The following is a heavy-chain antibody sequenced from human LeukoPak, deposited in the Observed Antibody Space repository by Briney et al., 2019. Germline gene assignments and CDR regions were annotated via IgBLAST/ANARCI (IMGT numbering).Heavy chain of an antibody. CDR3: ASGGSWAYYFDY. CDR1: GGSISSYY. D-gene: IGHD6-13*01. Sequence: SETLSLTCTVSGGSISSYYWSWIRQPPEKGLEWIGYIYYSGSTYYNPSLKSRVTISVDTSKNQFSLKLSSVTAADTAVYYCASGGSWAYYFDYWGQGTLVTVSS. J-gene: IGHJ4*02. V-gene: IGHV4-59*04. CDR2: IYYSGST.